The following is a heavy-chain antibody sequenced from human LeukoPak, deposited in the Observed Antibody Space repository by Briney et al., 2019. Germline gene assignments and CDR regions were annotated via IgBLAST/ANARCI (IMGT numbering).Heavy chain of an antibody. CDR1: GFTFSDYS. CDR3: ARSFDV. CDR2: ISSSSSTV. Sequence: GGSLRLSCAASGFTFSDYSMNWVRQAPGKGLEWVSYISSSSSTVYYADSVKGRFTISRGNTKKSVYLQMNSLRVEDTAVYYCARSFDVWGQGTMVTVSS. J-gene: IGHJ3*01. V-gene: IGHV3-48*04.